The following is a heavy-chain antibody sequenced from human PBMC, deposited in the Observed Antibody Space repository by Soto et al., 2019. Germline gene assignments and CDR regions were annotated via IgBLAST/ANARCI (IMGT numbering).Heavy chain of an antibody. CDR2: IKQDGTEK. Sequence: EVQLVECGGGLVQPGGSLRLSCVVSGFTFSSYWMTWVRQVPGKGLEWVANIKQDGTEKYYVDSVRGRFTISRDNAKNSLYLQMNSLRAEDTAVYYCARVRKTATGDYWGQGTQVTVSS. D-gene: IGHD5-18*01. CDR1: GFTFSSYW. V-gene: IGHV3-7*03. J-gene: IGHJ4*02. CDR3: ARVRKTATGDY.